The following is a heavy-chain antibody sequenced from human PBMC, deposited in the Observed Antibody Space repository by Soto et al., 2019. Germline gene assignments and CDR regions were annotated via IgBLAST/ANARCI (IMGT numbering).Heavy chain of an antibody. CDR1: GFTFSSYG. D-gene: IGHD6-13*01. J-gene: IGHJ6*02. Sequence: ESGGGVVQPGRSLRLSCAASGFTFSSYGMHWVRQAPGKGLEWVAVISYDGSNKYYADSVKGRFTISRDNSKNTLYLQMNSLRAEDTAVYYCAKGIAAAGDYYYYYGMDVWGQGTTVTVSS. CDR2: ISYDGSNK. V-gene: IGHV3-30*18. CDR3: AKGIAAAGDYYYYYGMDV.